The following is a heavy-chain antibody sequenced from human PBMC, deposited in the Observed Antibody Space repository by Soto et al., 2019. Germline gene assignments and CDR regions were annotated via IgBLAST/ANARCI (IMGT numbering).Heavy chain of an antibody. Sequence: QVQLQESGPGLVKPSQTLSLTCTVSGGSISSGDYYWSWIRQPPGKGLEWIGYIYYSGSTYYNPSLKSRVTISVDTSKNQFSLKLSSVTAADTAVYYCARDRGGYYDTTHEQPNFDYWGQGTLVTVSS. CDR3: ARDRGGYYDTTHEQPNFDY. J-gene: IGHJ4*02. CDR2: IYYSGST. CDR1: GGSISSGDYY. D-gene: IGHD1-26*01. V-gene: IGHV4-30-4*01.